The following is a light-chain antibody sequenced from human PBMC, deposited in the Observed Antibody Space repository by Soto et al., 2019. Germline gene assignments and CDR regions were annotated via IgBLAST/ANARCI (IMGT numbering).Light chain of an antibody. CDR2: RAS. CDR3: QQYKTYTYT. CDR1: QSIDRW. V-gene: IGKV1-5*03. Sequence: DIQMTQSPSTLSASVGDRVTITFRASQSIDRWLAWYQQKPGKAPKLMIYRASSLESGVPSRFSGSGSGTEFTCTISSLQPDDFATYYCQQYKTYTYTFAQGTKLEIK. J-gene: IGKJ2*01.